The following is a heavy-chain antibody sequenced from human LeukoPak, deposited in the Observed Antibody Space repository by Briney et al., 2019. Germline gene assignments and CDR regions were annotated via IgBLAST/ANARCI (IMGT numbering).Heavy chain of an antibody. CDR1: GGSFSGYY. CDR3: ARGPGYSSSVGAFDI. Sequence: SETLSLTCAVYGGSFSGYYWSWIRQPPGKGLEWIGYIYYSGSTNYNPSLKSRVTISVDTSKNQFSLKLSSVTAADTAVYYCARGPGYSSSVGAFDIWGQGTMVTVSS. D-gene: IGHD6-13*01. J-gene: IGHJ3*02. V-gene: IGHV4-59*01. CDR2: IYYSGST.